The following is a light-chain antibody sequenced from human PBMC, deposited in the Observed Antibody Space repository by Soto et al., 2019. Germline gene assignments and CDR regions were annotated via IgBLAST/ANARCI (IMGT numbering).Light chain of an antibody. Sequence: QSVLTQSSSASASLGSSVKLTCTLSRGQSSNIIAWHQQQPGKAPRYLMKLEGSGSYNKGRGVPDRFSGSRSGADRFLTIPNVQSEDEADYYCETWVSTVVVFGGGTQLTVL. CDR1: RGQSSNI. CDR2: LEGSGSY. V-gene: IGLV4-60*03. CDR3: ETWVSTVVV. J-gene: IGLJ2*01.